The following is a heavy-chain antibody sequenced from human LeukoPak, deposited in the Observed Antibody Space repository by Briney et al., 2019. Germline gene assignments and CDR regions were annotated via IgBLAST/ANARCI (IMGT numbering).Heavy chain of an antibody. D-gene: IGHD3-10*01. CDR2: ITYDGITT. V-gene: IGHV3-30*01. Sequence: GASLRLSCAASGFTFSSFAIHWVRQAPGKGLEWVAVITYDGITTYSDDSVKGRFTISRDTSKSTLHLQMNNLRPEDTAVYFCVKEQGSGYYRTADYWGQGTLVTVS. CDR3: VKEQGSGYYRTADY. J-gene: IGHJ4*02. CDR1: GFTFSSFA.